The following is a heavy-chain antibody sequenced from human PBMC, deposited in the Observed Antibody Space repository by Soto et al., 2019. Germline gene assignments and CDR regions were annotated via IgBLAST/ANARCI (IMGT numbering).Heavy chain of an antibody. CDR3: AREDYYGSGSYFSHWFDP. D-gene: IGHD3-10*01. V-gene: IGHV1-2*02. Sequence: EASVKVSCKASGYTFTGYYMHWVRQAPGQGLEWMGWINPNSGGTNYAQKFQGRVTMTRDTSISTAYMELSRLRSDDTAVYYCAREDYYGSGSYFSHWFDPWGQGTLVTVSS. J-gene: IGHJ5*02. CDR1: GYTFTGYY. CDR2: INPNSGGT.